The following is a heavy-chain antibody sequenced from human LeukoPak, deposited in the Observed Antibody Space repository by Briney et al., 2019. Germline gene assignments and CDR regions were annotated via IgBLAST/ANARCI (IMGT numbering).Heavy chain of an antibody. V-gene: IGHV1-18*01. J-gene: IGHJ4*02. CDR1: DYTFTSYG. CDR3: ARGGPFSIAAARVYYFDY. Sequence: ASVKVSCKASDYTFTSYGISWVRQAPGQGLEWMGWISPYSDNTNYAQNLQGRVTMTTDTSTSTAYMELMSLTSDDTAMYYCARGGPFSIAAARVYYFDYWGQGTLVTVSS. CDR2: ISPYSDNT. D-gene: IGHD6-13*01.